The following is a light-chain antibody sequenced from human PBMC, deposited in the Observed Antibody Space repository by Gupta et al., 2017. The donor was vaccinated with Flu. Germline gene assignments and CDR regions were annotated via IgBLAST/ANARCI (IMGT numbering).Light chain of an antibody. Sequence: ERVLTQSPGTLSLSPGERATLSCRASQSVSSSYLAWYQQKPGQPPKLLIYGASSRATGIPDRFSGSGSGTDFTLTISSLQPEDVAVYYCQHYGSSPWTFGQGTKVEIK. V-gene: IGKV3-20*01. CDR1: QSVSSSY. CDR3: QHYGSSPWT. CDR2: GAS. J-gene: IGKJ1*01.